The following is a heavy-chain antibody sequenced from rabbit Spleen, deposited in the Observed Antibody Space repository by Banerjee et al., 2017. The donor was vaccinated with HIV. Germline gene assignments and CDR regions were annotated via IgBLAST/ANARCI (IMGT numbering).Heavy chain of an antibody. D-gene: IGHD8-1*01. CDR2: INSYTAKS. V-gene: IGHV1S40*01. J-gene: IGHJ6*01. CDR3: ARDTGSSFSSYGMDL. Sequence: QSLQESGGGLFQPGGSLALTCTASGFSFSNNVVMCWVRQAPGKGLEWIACINSYTAKSVYATWAKGPFTISKTSSTTVTLQMTSLTVADTATYFCARDTGSSFSSYGMDLWGPGTLVTVS. CDR1: GFSFSNNVV.